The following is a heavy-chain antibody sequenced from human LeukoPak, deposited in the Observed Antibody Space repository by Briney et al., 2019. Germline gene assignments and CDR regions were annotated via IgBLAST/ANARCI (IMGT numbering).Heavy chain of an antibody. CDR1: GFTFSSYA. CDR3: AGVGPPGNQGYFDY. D-gene: IGHD1-14*01. J-gene: IGHJ4*02. V-gene: IGHV3-23*01. CDR2: ISGSGGST. Sequence: GGSLRLSCAASGFTFSSYAMSWVRQAPGKGLEWVSAISGSGGSTYYADSVKGRFTISRDNSKNTLYLQINSLRAEDTAVYYCAGVGPPGNQGYFDYWGQGTLVTVSS.